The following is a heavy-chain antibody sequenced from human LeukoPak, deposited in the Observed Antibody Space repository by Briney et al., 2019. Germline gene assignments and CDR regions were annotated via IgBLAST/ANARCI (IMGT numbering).Heavy chain of an antibody. V-gene: IGHV3-30*04. CDR3: ARPPAPTASHTSVQRCFDN. Sequence: PGTSLRLSCAASGFTFSAYALHWVRQAPGQGLEWVAVISADGNVKYYADSVRGRFTISRDDSQRTLYLQMNSLRAEDTALYYCARPPAPTASHTSVQRCFDNWGQGVLVSVSS. CDR2: ISADGNVK. J-gene: IGHJ4*02. D-gene: IGHD4-17*01. CDR1: GFTFSAYA.